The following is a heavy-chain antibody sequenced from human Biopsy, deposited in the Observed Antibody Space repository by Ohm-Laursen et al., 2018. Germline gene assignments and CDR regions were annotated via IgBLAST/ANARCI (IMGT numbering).Heavy chain of an antibody. J-gene: IGHJ4*02. D-gene: IGHD5-24*01. CDR1: GFSFSDYY. V-gene: IGHV3-11*01. CDR2: ISSSGRTM. Sequence: SLRLSCSASGFSFSDYYMFWICNAPGPGLEWVSYISSSGRTMYYADSVKGRFIIFRVNANKSLYLQMNSLRAKDTAVYYYTTTRSFDNWGQGTLVTVSS. CDR3: TTTRSFDN.